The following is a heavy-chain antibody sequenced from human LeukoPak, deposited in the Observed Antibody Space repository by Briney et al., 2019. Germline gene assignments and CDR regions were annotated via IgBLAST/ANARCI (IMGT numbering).Heavy chain of an antibody. J-gene: IGHJ5*02. Sequence: SETLSLTCSVSGASINSYYWNWIRQPPGKGLEWIGNTYNSGSTNYNPSLKSRVTISLDTSKNQFSLKMSSVTAADTAVYYCAKDWELGSWGQGTLVTESS. CDR2: TYNSGST. V-gene: IGHV4-59*01. D-gene: IGHD1-26*01. CDR1: GASINSYY. CDR3: AKDWELGS.